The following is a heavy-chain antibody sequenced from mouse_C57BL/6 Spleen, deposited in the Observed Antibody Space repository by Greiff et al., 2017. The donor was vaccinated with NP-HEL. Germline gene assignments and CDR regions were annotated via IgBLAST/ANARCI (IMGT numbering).Heavy chain of an antibody. Sequence: QVQLKQPGAELVRPGSSVKLSCKASGYTFTSYWMDLVKQRPGQGLEWIGNIYPSDSETHYNQKFKDKATLTVDKSSSTAYMQLSSLTSEDSAVYYCARSEDYSNTYFDYWGQGTTLTVSS. V-gene: IGHV1-61*01. CDR3: ARSEDYSNTYFDY. CDR1: GYTFTSYW. CDR2: IYPSDSET. J-gene: IGHJ2*01. D-gene: IGHD2-5*01.